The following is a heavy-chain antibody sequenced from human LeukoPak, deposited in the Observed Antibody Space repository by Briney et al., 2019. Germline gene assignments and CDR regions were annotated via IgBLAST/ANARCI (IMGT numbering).Heavy chain of an antibody. CDR1: GFTFSSYG. CDR3: AKDRTRIQLWLFDY. D-gene: IGHD5-18*01. CDR2: IRYDGSNK. Sequence: GGSLRLSCAASGFTFSSYGMHWVRQAPGKGLEWVAFIRYDGSNKYYADSVKGRFTISRDNSKNTLYLQMNSLRAEDTAVYYCAKDRTRIQLWLFDYWGQGTLVTVSS. V-gene: IGHV3-30*02. J-gene: IGHJ4*02.